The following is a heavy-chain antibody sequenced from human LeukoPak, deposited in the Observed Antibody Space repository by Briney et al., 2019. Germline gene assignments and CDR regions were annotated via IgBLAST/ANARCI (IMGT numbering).Heavy chain of an antibody. J-gene: IGHJ4*02. D-gene: IGHD3-22*01. Sequence: PGGSLRLSCAASGFTFSSYGMHWVRQAPDKGLEWVAVICYDGSNKYYADSVKGRFTICRDNSKNTLYLQMNSLRAEDTAVYYCARPPVVGAPRFIFDYWGQGTLVAVSS. CDR3: ARPPVVGAPRFIFDY. CDR1: GFTFSSYG. V-gene: IGHV3-33*01. CDR2: ICYDGSNK.